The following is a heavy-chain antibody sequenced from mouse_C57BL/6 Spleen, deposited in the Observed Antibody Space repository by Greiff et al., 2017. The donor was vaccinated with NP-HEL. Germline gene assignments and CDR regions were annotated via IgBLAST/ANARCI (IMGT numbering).Heavy chain of an antibody. V-gene: IGHV1-80*01. D-gene: IGHD1-1*01. CDR2: IYPGDGDT. Sequence: VQLQQSGAELVKPGASVKISCKASGYAFSSYWMNWVKQRPGTGLEWIGQIYPGDGDTNYNGKFTGQAKLTADKSSSTAYMQLSSLTSEDSAVYLCARRRDYYAFYAMDYWGQGTSVTVSS. CDR1: GYAFSSYW. J-gene: IGHJ4*01. CDR3: ARRRDYYAFYAMDY.